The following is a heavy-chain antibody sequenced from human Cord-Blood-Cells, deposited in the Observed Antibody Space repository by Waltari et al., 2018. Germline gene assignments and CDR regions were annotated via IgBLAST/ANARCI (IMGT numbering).Heavy chain of an antibody. V-gene: IGHV4-34*01. Sequence: QVQLQRWGAGLLKPSETLSLTCAVYVGSFSGYYWRWIRQPPGKGLEWIGEINHSGSTKDNPSLKSRVTISVDTAKNQFSRKLSSVSAADTAVYYWARERLGTNYAFDIWGQGIMVTVSS. D-gene: IGHD7-27*01. J-gene: IGHJ3*02. CDR3: ARERLGTNYAFDI. CDR1: VGSFSGYY. CDR2: INHSGST.